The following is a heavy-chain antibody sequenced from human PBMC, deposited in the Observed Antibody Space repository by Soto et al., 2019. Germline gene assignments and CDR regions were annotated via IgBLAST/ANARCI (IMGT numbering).Heavy chain of an antibody. CDR3: ARADWYYEFWSGYCYWFDP. Sequence: SVKVSCKASGGTFSSYAISWVRQAPGQGLEWMGGIIPIFGTANYAQKFQGRVTITADESTSTAYMELSSLRSEDTAVYYCARADWYYEFWSGYCYWFDPWGQGTLVTVSS. D-gene: IGHD3-3*01. CDR2: IIPIFGTA. J-gene: IGHJ5*02. CDR1: GGTFSSYA. V-gene: IGHV1-69*13.